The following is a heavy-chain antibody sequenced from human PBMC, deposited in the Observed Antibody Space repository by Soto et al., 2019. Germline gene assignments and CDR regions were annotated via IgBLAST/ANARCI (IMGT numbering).Heavy chain of an antibody. Sequence: GGSLRLSCAASGFTFSSYAMGWVRQGPGKGLEWVAVVSIGGSTHYADSVRGRFTISRDNSKNTLSLQMNSLTAEDTAVYFCAKRRGAGGHFDYWGQGAMVTVSS. CDR1: GFTFSSYA. CDR3: AKRRGAGGHFDY. V-gene: IGHV3-23*01. D-gene: IGHD2-15*01. CDR2: VSIGGST. J-gene: IGHJ4*02.